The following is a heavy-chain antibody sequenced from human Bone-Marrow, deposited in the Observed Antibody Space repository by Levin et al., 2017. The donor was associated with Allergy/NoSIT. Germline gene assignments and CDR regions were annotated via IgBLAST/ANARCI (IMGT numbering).Heavy chain of an antibody. CDR1: GYTFTGYY. D-gene: IGHD2-8*02. CDR2: INPNSGGT. Sequence: ASVKVSCKASGYTFTGYYMHWVRQAPGQGLEWMGRINPNSGGTNYAQKFQGRVTMTRDTSISTAYMELSRLRSDDTAVYYCARDHCTGGVCYSWFDPWGQGTLVTVSS. CDR3: ARDHCTGGVCYSWFDP. V-gene: IGHV1-2*06. J-gene: IGHJ5*02.